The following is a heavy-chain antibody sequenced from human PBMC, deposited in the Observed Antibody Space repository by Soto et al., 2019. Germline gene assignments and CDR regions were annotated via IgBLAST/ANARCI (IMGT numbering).Heavy chain of an antibody. CDR2: ISGSGGST. V-gene: IGHV3-23*01. D-gene: IGHD2-21*02. J-gene: IGHJ6*02. CDR1: GFTFSSYA. Sequence: GGSLRLSCAASGFTFSSYAMHWVRQAPGKGLEWVAVISGSGGSTYYADSVKGRFTISRDNSKNTLYLQMNSLRAEDTAVYYCAKGVACGGDCYTNYYYYYGMDVWGQGTTVTVSS. CDR3: AKGVACGGDCYTNYYYYYGMDV.